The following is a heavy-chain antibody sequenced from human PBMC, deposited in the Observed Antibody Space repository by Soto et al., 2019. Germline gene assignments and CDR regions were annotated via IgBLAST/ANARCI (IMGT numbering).Heavy chain of an antibody. V-gene: IGHV4-38-2*01. D-gene: IGHD2-2*01. CDR1: GYSITSGYY. J-gene: IGHJ5*02. CDR3: ARVGPDCNSVSCTRGRWFDP. CDR2: IHHTGGT. Sequence: NPSETLSLTGAVSGYSITSGYYWGWIRQPPGKGLEWMGTIHHTGGTYYNPSLKSRVSMSIDTSKNQFSLRLSSGTAADTAVHYFARVGPDCNSVSCTRGRWFDPWDQGTLITFSS.